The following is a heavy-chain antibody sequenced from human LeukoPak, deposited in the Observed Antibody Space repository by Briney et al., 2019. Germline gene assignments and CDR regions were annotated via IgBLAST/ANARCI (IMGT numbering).Heavy chain of an antibody. V-gene: IGHV1-2*02. J-gene: IGHJ6*02. CDR2: INPNSGGT. CDR1: GYTFTGYY. CDR3: AREGLGVRGGDGMDV. Sequence: ASVKVSCKASGYTFTGYYMHWVRQAPGQGLEWMGWINPNSGGTNYAQKFQGRVTMTRDTSTSTVYMELSSLRSEDTAVYYCAREGLGVRGGDGMDVWGQGTTVTVSS. D-gene: IGHD3-10*01.